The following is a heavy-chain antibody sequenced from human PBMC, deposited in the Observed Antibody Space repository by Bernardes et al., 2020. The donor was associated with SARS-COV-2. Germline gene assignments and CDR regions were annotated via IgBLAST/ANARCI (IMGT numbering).Heavy chain of an antibody. V-gene: IGHV3-30-3*01. Sequence: GGSLRLSCAASGFTFSSYAMHWVRQAPGKGLEWVAVISYDGSNKYYADSVKGRFTISRDNSKNTLYLQMNSLRAEDTAVYYCASSPNSHPYYYYGMDVWGQGTTVTVSS. CDR2: ISYDGSNK. CDR1: GFTFSSYA. D-gene: IGHD5-18*01. J-gene: IGHJ6*02. CDR3: ASSPNSHPYYYYGMDV.